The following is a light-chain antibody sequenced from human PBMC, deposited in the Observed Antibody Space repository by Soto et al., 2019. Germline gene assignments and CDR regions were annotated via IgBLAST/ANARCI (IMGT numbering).Light chain of an antibody. Sequence: QSALTQPASVSGSPGQSIAISCSETSSNIGGYNYVSWYQQHPGKAPKLLIYDVTHRPSGVSNRFSGSKSGDTASLTISGLQAEDEADYYCSSYTSTSTPYVFGTGTKLTVL. CDR3: SSYTSTSTPYV. J-gene: IGLJ1*01. CDR1: SSNIGGYNY. V-gene: IGLV2-14*03. CDR2: DVT.